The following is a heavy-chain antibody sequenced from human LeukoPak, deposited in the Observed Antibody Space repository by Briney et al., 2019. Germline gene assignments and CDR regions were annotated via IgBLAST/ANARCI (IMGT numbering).Heavy chain of an antibody. J-gene: IGHJ6*03. CDR2: IYTSGST. CDR1: GGSISSGSYY. D-gene: IGHD1-26*01. V-gene: IGHV4-61*02. CDR3: ARDHPTPTTGYMDV. Sequence: PSETLSLTCTVSGGSISSGSYYWSWIRQPAGKGLEWIGRIYTSGSTNYNPSLKSRVTISADTSKNQFSLNLSSVTAADTAVYYCARDHPTPTTGYMDVWGKGTTVTVSS.